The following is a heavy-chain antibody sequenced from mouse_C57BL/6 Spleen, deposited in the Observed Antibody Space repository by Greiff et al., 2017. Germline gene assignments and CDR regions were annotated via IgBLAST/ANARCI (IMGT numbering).Heavy chain of an antibody. CDR3: ARGGGNYVEYFDV. V-gene: IGHV5-16*01. Sequence: EVQLQESEGGLVQPGSSMKLSCTASGFTFSDYYMAWVRQVPEKGLEWVANINYDGSSTYYLDSLKSRFIISRDNAKNILYLQMSSLKSEDTATYYCARGGGNYVEYFDVWGTGTTVTVSS. J-gene: IGHJ1*03. D-gene: IGHD2-1*01. CDR2: INYDGSST. CDR1: GFTFSDYY.